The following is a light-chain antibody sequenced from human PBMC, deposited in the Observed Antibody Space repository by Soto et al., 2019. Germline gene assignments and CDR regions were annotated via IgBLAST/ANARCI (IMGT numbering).Light chain of an antibody. Sequence: DIQMTQSPCTLSASVGDRVTITCRASQSIYDWLAWYQQKPGKAPKLLIYKASNLESGVPSRFSGSASGTEFTLTISSLQPDDFATYYCQQYNTYWTFGQGTKVEIK. CDR2: KAS. CDR1: QSIYDW. V-gene: IGKV1-5*03. CDR3: QQYNTYWT. J-gene: IGKJ1*01.